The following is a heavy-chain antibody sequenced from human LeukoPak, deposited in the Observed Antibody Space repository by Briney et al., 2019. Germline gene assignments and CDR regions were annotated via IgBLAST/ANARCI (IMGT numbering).Heavy chain of an antibody. D-gene: IGHD3-3*01. Sequence: SQTLSLTCAISGDSVSSNSAAWNWIRQSPSRGLEWLGSTYYRSKWNNDYAESVKSRITINPDTSKNQVSLQLNSVTPEDTAVYYCARDRTTLYDFWSGYGWFDPWGQGTLVTVSS. V-gene: IGHV6-1*01. CDR2: TYYRSKWNN. J-gene: IGHJ5*02. CDR1: GDSVSSNSAA. CDR3: ARDRTTLYDFWSGYGWFDP.